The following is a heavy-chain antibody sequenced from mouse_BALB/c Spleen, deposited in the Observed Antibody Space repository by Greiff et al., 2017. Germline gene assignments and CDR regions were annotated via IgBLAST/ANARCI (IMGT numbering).Heavy chain of an antibody. D-gene: IGHD1-1*01. Sequence: VQLQQSGPELVKPGASVKISCKASGYTFTDYNMHWVKQSHGKSLEWIGYIYPYNGGTGYNQKFKSKATLTVDNSSSTAYMELRSLTSEDSAVYYCVGSGGYWGQGTTLTVSS. V-gene: IGHV1S29*02. CDR1: GYTFTDYN. CDR3: VGSGGY. J-gene: IGHJ2*01. CDR2: IYPYNGGT.